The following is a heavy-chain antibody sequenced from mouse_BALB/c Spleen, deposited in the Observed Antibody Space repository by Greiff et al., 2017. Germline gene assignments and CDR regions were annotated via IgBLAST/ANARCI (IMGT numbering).Heavy chain of an antibody. Sequence: EVKLVESGGGLVKPGGSLKLSCAASGFTFSSYAMSWVRQTPEKRLEWVASISSGGSTYYPDSVKGRFTISRDNARNILYLQMSSLRSEDTAMYYCAREDTLYFDYWGQGTTLTVSS. CDR2: ISSGGST. D-gene: IGHD5-1-1*01. V-gene: IGHV5-6-5*01. CDR3: AREDTLYFDY. CDR1: GFTFSSYA. J-gene: IGHJ2*01.